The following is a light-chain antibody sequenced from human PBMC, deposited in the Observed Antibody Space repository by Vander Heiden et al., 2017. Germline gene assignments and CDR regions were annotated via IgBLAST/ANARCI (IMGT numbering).Light chain of an antibody. CDR2: GAS. CDR3: QQDGSSPHT. V-gene: IGKV3-20*01. CDR1: QSVSSSY. Sequence: EIALTQSPGTLSLSPGERATLSCRASQSVSSSYLAWYQQKPGQAPRLLIYGASSRATGIPDRFSGSGSGTDFTLTISRLEPEDFAVYYCQQDGSSPHTFGQGTKLEIK. J-gene: IGKJ2*01.